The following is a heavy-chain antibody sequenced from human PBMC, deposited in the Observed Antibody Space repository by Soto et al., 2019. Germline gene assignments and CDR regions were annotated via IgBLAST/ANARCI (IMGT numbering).Heavy chain of an antibody. CDR2: INPSGGST. CDR3: ARSKVVAASKTYYYYGMDV. CDR1: GYTFTSYY. D-gene: IGHD2-15*01. J-gene: IGHJ6*02. Sequence: QVQLVQSGAEVKKPGASVKVSCKASGYTFTSYYMHWVRQAPGQGLEWMGIINPSGGSTSYAQKFQGRVTMTRDTSTSTVYMELSSLRSEDTAVYYCARSKVVAASKTYYYYGMDVWGQGTTVTVSS. V-gene: IGHV1-46*01.